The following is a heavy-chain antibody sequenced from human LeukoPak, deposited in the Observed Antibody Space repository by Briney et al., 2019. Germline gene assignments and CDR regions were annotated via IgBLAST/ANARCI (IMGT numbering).Heavy chain of an antibody. CDR3: ARVLKWLGTFFDY. Sequence: GGSLRLSCAASGFTFSSYEMNWVRQAPGKGPEWVSYISSSGSTIYYADSVKGRFTISRDNAKNSLYLQMNSLRAEDTAVYYCARVLKWLGTFFDYWGQGTLVTVSS. D-gene: IGHD5-12*01. J-gene: IGHJ4*02. V-gene: IGHV3-48*03. CDR2: ISSSGSTI. CDR1: GFTFSSYE.